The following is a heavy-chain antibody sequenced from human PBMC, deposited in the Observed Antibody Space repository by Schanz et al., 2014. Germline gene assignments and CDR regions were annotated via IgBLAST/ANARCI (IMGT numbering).Heavy chain of an antibody. V-gene: IGHV3-30*19. CDR3: ARANYRRKINFDY. J-gene: IGHJ4*02. CDR2: ISYDGRNK. Sequence: VQLLESGGGLVQPGGSLILSCSVSGFSLNTYGIHWFRQPAGKGLEWVAVISYDGRNKYYADSVKGRFTMSRDNSKNTLYLQMNSLRAEDTAVYYCARANYRRKINFDYWGRGTLVTVSS. CDR1: GFSLNTYG. D-gene: IGHD3-10*01.